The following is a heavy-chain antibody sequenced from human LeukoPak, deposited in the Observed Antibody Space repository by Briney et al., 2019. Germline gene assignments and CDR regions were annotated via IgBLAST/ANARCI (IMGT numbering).Heavy chain of an antibody. CDR1: GFSFSTYV. D-gene: IGHD3-16*01. CDR2: LSHSGGSA. CDR3: AKALYDYVWGSEFDY. Sequence: GGSLRLSCAGSGFSFSTYVLSWVRQAPGKGLEWVSSLSHSGGSAYYTDSVKGRFTISRDNSKNTLYLHMNSLRVGDTAVYFCAKALYDYVWGSEFDYWGQGTLVTVSS. V-gene: IGHV3-23*01. J-gene: IGHJ4*02.